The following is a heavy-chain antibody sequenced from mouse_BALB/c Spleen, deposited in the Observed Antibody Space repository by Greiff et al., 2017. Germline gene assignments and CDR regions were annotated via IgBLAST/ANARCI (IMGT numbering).Heavy chain of an antibody. V-gene: IGHV5-6-5*01. CDR2: ISSGGST. Sequence: DGKLVESGGGLVKPGGSLKLSCAASGFTFSSYAMSWVRQTPEKRLEWVASISSGGSTYYPDSVKGRFTISRDNARNILYLQMSSLRSEDTAMYYCARRNPTYYAMDYWGQGTSVTVSS. J-gene: IGHJ4*01. CDR1: GFTFSSYA. CDR3: ARRNPTYYAMDY.